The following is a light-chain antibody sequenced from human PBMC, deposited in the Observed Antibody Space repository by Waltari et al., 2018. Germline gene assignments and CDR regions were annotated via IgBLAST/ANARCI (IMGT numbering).Light chain of an antibody. Sequence: QSALTQPASVSGSPGQSITISCTGTSSAVGNYNSVSWYQQHPGKAPKLMIHEVNNRPSGVSNRFSGSKSGDTASLTISGLQGEDEADYYCSSYSSISFLVFGSGTTVTVL. V-gene: IGLV2-14*01. J-gene: IGLJ1*01. CDR2: EVN. CDR1: SSAVGNYNS. CDR3: SSYSSISFLV.